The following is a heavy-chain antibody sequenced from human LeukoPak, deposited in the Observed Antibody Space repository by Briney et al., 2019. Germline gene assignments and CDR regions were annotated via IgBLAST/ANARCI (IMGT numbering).Heavy chain of an antibody. V-gene: IGHV6-1*01. CDR3: ARGDRYYYYYGMDV. CDR2: TYYRSKWYN. J-gene: IGHJ6*02. CDR1: GGSVSSNSAA. Sequence: SQALSLTCAISGGSVSSNSAAWNWIRQSPSRGLEWLGRTYYRSKWYNDYAVSVKSRITINPDTSKNQFSLQLNSVTPEDTAVYYCARGDRYYYYYGMDVWGQGTTVTVSS.